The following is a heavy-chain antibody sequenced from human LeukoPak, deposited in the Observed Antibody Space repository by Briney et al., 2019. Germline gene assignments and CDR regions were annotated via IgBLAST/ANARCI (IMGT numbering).Heavy chain of an antibody. CDR3: AKDSSLYGDYDLGGDY. J-gene: IGHJ4*02. CDR2: LRYDGSNK. V-gene: IGHV3-30*02. D-gene: IGHD4-17*01. CDR1: GFPFSSYG. Sequence: GGSLRLSCAASGFPFSSYGMHWVRQVSGMGLEWLAFLRYDGSNKYYADSVKGRFTISRDNSKNTLYLQMNSLRAEDTAVYYCAKDSSLYGDYDLGGDYWGQGTLVTVSS.